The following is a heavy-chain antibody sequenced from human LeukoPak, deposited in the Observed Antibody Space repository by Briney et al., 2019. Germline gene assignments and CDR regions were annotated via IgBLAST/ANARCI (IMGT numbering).Heavy chain of an antibody. J-gene: IGHJ6*03. D-gene: IGHD3-22*01. V-gene: IGHV3-48*01. Sequence: GGSLRLSCAASGFTFSSYSMNWVRQAPGKGLEWVSYISSSSSTIYYADSVKGRFTISRDNAKNSLYLQMNSLRAEDTAVYYCARNPWLSDPIYYYYYMDVWGKGTTVTISS. CDR1: GFTFSSYS. CDR3: ARNPWLSDPIYYYYYMDV. CDR2: ISSSSSTI.